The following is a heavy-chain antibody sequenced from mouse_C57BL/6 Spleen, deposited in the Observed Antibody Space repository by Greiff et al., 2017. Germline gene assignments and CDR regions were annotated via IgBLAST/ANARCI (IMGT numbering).Heavy chain of an antibody. Sequence: VQLQQSGAELARPGASVKLSCKASGYTFTSYGISWVKQRTGQGLEWIGEIYPRSGNTYYNEKFKGKATLTADKSSSTAYMELRSLTSEHSAVYFCARVDVPYDFDYWGQGTTLTVSS. CDR2: IYPRSGNT. J-gene: IGHJ2*01. V-gene: IGHV1-81*01. D-gene: IGHD2-12*01. CDR1: GYTFTSYG. CDR3: ARVDVPYDFDY.